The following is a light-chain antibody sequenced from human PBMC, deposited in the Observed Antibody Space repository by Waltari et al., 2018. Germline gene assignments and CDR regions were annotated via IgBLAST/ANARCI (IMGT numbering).Light chain of an antibody. CDR1: NLRSYY. Sequence: SSELTQDPAVSVALGQTVRITCQGGNLRSYYASWYQQNPGQAPVLVIYGKNNRPSGIPDRFSGSSSGNTASLTITGAQAEDEADYYCNSRDSSGNHLVFGGGTRLTVL. CDR2: GKN. V-gene: IGLV3-19*01. CDR3: NSRDSSGNHLV. J-gene: IGLJ3*02.